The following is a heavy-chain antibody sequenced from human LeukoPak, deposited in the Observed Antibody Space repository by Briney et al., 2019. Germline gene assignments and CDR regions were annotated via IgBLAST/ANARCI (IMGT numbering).Heavy chain of an antibody. D-gene: IGHD6-13*01. CDR3: ARASSSWSPYYMDV. CDR2: IKQDGSEK. CDR1: GFTFSSYW. Sequence: PGGSLRLSCAASGFTFSSYWMSWVRQAPGKGLEWVANIKQDGSEKYYVDSVKGRFTISRDNAKNSLYLQMNGLRAEDTAVYYCARASSSWSPYYMDVWGKGTTVTVSS. J-gene: IGHJ6*03. V-gene: IGHV3-7*01.